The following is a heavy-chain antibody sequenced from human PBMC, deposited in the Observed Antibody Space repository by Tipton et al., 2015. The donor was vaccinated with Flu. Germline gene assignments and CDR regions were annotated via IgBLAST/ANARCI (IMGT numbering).Heavy chain of an antibody. Sequence: LRLSCNVSGGSISSGSYHWSWIRQPAGKGLEWIGRIYTSGSTNYNPSLKSRVTISVDTSKNQFSLKPSSVTAADTAVYYCARAAAVALDYWGQGMLVTVSS. D-gene: IGHD6-19*01. CDR3: ARAAAVALDY. V-gene: IGHV4-61*02. CDR1: GGSISSGSYH. J-gene: IGHJ4*02. CDR2: IYTSGST.